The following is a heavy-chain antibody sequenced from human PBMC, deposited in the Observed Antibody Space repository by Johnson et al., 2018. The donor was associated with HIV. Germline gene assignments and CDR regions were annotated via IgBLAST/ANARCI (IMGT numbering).Heavy chain of an antibody. J-gene: IGHJ3*02. CDR2: IRSKTNTYAT. CDR3: SKFVGYCSGGGCYTPGDI. Sequence: EVQLVESGGGLVQPGGSLMLACAASGFTFSGSALHWVRQASGKGLEWIGHIRSKTNTYATEYAASVKGRFTISRDDSQNTAYLQMNSLKTEDTAGYYCSKFVGYCSGGGCYTPGDIWGQGTMVTVSS. V-gene: IGHV3-73*02. CDR1: GFTFSGSA. D-gene: IGHD2-15*01.